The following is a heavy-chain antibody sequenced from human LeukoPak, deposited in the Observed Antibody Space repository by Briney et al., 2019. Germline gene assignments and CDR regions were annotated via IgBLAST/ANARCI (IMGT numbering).Heavy chain of an antibody. Sequence: GGSLRLSCAASGFTFSSCAMSWVRQAQGTGLEWVSGISGSVDTTHYADSVKGRFTISRDNSKNTLYLQMNSLTAEDTAVYYCAKNSGNSSSSGYYYYMDVWGKGTTVTVSS. D-gene: IGHD6-13*01. CDR2: ISGSVDTT. J-gene: IGHJ6*03. V-gene: IGHV3-23*01. CDR1: GFTFSSCA. CDR3: AKNSGNSSSSGYYYYMDV.